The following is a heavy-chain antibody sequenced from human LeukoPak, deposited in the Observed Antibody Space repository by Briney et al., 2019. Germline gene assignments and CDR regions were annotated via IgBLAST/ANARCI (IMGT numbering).Heavy chain of an antibody. Sequence: GGSLRLSCAASGFTFSNYAMNWVRQAPGQGLEWVSSIHSTSSYIYYADSVKGRFTITRDNAKKSLYLQMDSLRAEDTAVYYCARSVLSGYAYYYYMDVWGKGTTVTVSS. CDR3: ARSVLSGYAYYYYMDV. CDR2: IHSTSSYI. J-gene: IGHJ6*03. V-gene: IGHV3-21*01. D-gene: IGHD5-12*01. CDR1: GFTFSNYA.